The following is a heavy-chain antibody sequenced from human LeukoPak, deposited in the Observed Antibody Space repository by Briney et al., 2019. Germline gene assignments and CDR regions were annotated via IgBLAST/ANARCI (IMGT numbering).Heavy chain of an antibody. V-gene: IGHV1-69*13. Sequence: ASVKVSCKASGGTFSSYAISWVRQAPGQGLEWMGGIIPIFGTANYAQKFQGRVTITADESTSTAYMELSSLRSEDTAVYYCARANTSDSSGYCYGALDYWGQGTLVTVSS. CDR2: IIPIFGTA. CDR3: ARANTSDSSGYCYGALDY. CDR1: GGTFSSYA. D-gene: IGHD3-22*01. J-gene: IGHJ4*02.